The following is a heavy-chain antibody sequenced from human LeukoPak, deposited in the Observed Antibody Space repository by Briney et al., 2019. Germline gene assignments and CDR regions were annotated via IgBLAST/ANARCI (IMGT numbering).Heavy chain of an antibody. Sequence: PSETLSLTCTVSGGSISSGGYYWSWIRQHSGKGLEWIGYIYYSGTTYYNPSLKSRVTMSVDTSKNQFSLKLSSVTAADTAVYYCARELTYADYWGQGTLVTVSP. D-gene: IGHD1-26*01. CDR1: GGSISSGGYY. V-gene: IGHV4-30-4*08. CDR2: IYYSGTT. CDR3: ARELTYADY. J-gene: IGHJ4*02.